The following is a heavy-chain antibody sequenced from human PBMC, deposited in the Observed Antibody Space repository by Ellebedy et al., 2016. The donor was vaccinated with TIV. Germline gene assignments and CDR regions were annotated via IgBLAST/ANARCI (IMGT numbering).Heavy chain of an antibody. Sequence: SETLSLTCAVYGGSFSGYYWTWIRQPPGKGLEWIGEINPGERTNYNPSLKSLVTVSADTSKNYFSLTLASVTAADTAMYYCARSYTFYYGSGSSSSGYYYMDVWGKGTTVTVSS. CDR2: INPGERT. D-gene: IGHD3-10*01. CDR1: GGSFSGYY. J-gene: IGHJ6*03. CDR3: ARSYTFYYGSGSSSSGYYYMDV. V-gene: IGHV4-34*01.